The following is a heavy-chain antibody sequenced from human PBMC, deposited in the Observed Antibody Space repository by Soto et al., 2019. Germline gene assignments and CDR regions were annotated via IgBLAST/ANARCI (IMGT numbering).Heavy chain of an antibody. CDR2: IHYSGST. V-gene: IGHV4-31*03. Sequence: SETLSLTCTVTGGSFSGGPYFWSWIRQFPGKGLEWIGFIHYSGSTYYNPSLKSRVVISVDTFNNQMSLELNSVTAADTAVYYCARDFGSPRLRPDNSGIYRGYFDPWGQGTLVTVSS. CDR3: ARDFGSPRLRPDNSGIYRGYFDP. D-gene: IGHD6-19*01. J-gene: IGHJ5*02. CDR1: GGSFSGGPYF.